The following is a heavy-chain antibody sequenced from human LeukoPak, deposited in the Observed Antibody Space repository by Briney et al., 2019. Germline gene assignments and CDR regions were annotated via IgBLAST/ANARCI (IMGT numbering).Heavy chain of an antibody. J-gene: IGHJ3*02. CDR3: AKDGYNLRAFDI. CDR1: GFTFNSYA. Sequence: GGSLRFSCAASGFTFNSYAMSWVRQAPGKGLEWVSAISGSGGSTYYADSVKGRFTISRDNSKNTLYLQMNSLRAEDTAVYYCAKDGYNLRAFDIWGQGTMVTVSS. V-gene: IGHV3-23*01. D-gene: IGHD5-24*01. CDR2: ISGSGGST.